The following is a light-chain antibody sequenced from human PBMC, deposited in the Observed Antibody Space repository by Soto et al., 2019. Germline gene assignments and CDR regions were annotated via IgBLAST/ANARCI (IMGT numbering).Light chain of an antibody. Sequence: EIVLTQSPGTLSLSPGERATLSCRASQSLSSSYLAWYQQKPGQAPGLLIYDASSRATGIPDRFSGSGSGTDFTLSMSRVEPEDYAVYYCQQYGSSPLTFGGGTKVEIK. CDR1: QSLSSSY. CDR3: QQYGSSPLT. CDR2: DAS. V-gene: IGKV3-20*01. J-gene: IGKJ4*01.